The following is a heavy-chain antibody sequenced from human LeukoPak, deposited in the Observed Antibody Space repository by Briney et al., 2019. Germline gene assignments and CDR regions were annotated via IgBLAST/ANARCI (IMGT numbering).Heavy chain of an antibody. CDR2: IYYSGST. J-gene: IGHJ6*03. Sequence: PSETLSLTCTISSGSISRYYWSWIRQPPGKGLEWIGYIYYSGSTNYNPSLKSRVTISVDTSKNQFSLKLSSVTAADTAVYYCAGDGSGSYSPHYMDVWGKGTTVTVSS. D-gene: IGHD1-26*01. CDR1: SGSISRYY. CDR3: AGDGSGSYSPHYMDV. V-gene: IGHV4-59*01.